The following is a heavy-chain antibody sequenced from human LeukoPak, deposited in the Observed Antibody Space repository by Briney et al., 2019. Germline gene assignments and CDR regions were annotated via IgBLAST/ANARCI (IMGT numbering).Heavy chain of an antibody. V-gene: IGHV3-7*04. CDR3: AREIPQQLVAMDV. D-gene: IGHD6-13*01. J-gene: IGHJ6*02. CDR1: GFTFSTYW. Sequence: GGSLRLSCAASGFTFSTYWMSWVRQAPGKGLEWLANIKEDGTGKKHVDSVKGRFTISRDNAKNSLYLQMNGLRAEDTAVYYCAREIPQQLVAMDVWGQGTTVTVSS. CDR2: IKEDGTGK.